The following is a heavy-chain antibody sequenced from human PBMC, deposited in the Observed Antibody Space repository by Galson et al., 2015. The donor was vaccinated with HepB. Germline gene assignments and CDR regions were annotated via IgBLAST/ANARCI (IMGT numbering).Heavy chain of an antibody. CDR3: ARDLAEDTAMVNTDGY. CDR2: IIPIFGTA. J-gene: IGHJ4*02. V-gene: IGHV1-69*13. CDR1: GGTFSSYA. Sequence: SVKVSCKASGGTFSSYAISWVRQAPGQGLEWMGGIIPIFGTANYAQKFQGRVTITADESTSTAYMELSSLRSEDTAVYYCARDLAEDTAMVNTDGYWGQGTLVTVSS. D-gene: IGHD5-18*01.